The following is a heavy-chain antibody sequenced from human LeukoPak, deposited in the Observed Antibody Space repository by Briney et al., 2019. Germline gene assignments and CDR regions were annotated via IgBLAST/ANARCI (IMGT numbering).Heavy chain of an antibody. D-gene: IGHD3-22*01. CDR2: IYHTGTT. CDR1: GVSIRNGGFY. J-gene: IGHJ5*02. V-gene: IGHV4-31*03. Sequence: SETLSLTCSVSGVSIRNGGFYWSWIRQSPGKGLEWIGYIYHTGTTYYNPSLTGRVTISVDTSKNQFSLKVWSVTASDAAVYYCSTSADSAGYLTSFDPWGQGTPVTVSS. CDR3: STSADSAGYLTSFDP.